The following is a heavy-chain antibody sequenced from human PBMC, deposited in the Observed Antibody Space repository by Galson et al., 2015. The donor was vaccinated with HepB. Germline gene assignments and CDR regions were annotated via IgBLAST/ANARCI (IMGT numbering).Heavy chain of an antibody. CDR1: GGSISSYY. Sequence: ETLSLTCTVSGGSISSYYWSCIRQPAGEGLEWIGRIYTSGSTNYNPSLKSRVTISVDTSKNQFSLKLSSVTAADTAVYYCARDFIAGRWDWFDPWGQGALVTVSS. CDR2: IYTSGST. D-gene: IGHD6-13*01. V-gene: IGHV4-4*07. CDR3: ARDFIAGRWDWFDP. J-gene: IGHJ5*02.